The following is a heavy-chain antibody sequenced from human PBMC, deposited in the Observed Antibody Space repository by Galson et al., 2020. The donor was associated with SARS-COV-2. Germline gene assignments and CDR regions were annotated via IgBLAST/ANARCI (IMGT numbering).Heavy chain of an antibody. CDR2: IYPGDSDT. V-gene: IGHV5-51*01. CDR3: ARQGYYNYDPPDV. Sequence: GESLKISCRGSGYSFTAYWIGWVRQMPGKGLEWMGIIYPGDSDTTYSPSFQGQVTISVDKSISTAYLQWSSLKASDTAIYYCARQGYYNYDPPDVWGQGTTVTVSS. D-gene: IGHD3-16*01. CDR1: GYSFTAYW. J-gene: IGHJ6*02.